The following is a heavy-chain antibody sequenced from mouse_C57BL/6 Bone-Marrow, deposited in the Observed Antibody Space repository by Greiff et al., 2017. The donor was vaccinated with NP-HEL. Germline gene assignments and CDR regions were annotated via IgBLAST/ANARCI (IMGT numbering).Heavy chain of an antibody. V-gene: IGHV1-69*01. J-gene: IGHJ3*01. Sequence: QVQLQQPGAELVMPGASVKLSCKASGYTFTSYWMHWVKQRPGQGLEWIGEIDPSDSYTNYNQKFKGKSTLTVDKSSSTAYMQLSSLTSEDSAVYYCARRGFGSWFAYWGQGTRVTVSA. CDR3: ARRGFGSWFAY. CDR1: GYTFTSYW. CDR2: IDPSDSYT.